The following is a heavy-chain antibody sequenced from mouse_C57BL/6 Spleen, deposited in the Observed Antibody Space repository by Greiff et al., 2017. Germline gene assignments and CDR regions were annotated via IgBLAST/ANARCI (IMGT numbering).Heavy chain of an antibody. J-gene: IGHJ4*01. V-gene: IGHV14-4*01. Sequence: VQLQQSGPELVKPGASVKISCKASGYAFSSSWMNWVKQRPEQGLEWIGWIDPENGDTEYASKFQGKATITADTSSNTAYLQLSSLTSEDTAVYYCTTVITTVVEMDYWGQGTSVTVSS. D-gene: IGHD1-1*01. CDR1: GYAFSSSW. CDR3: TTVITTVVEMDY. CDR2: IDPENGDT.